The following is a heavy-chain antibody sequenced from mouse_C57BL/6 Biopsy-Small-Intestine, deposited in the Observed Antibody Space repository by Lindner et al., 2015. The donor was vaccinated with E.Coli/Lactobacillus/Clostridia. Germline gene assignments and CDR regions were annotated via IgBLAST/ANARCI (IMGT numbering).Heavy chain of an antibody. Sequence: EVQLQESGGGLVKPGGSLKLSCAASGFTFSSYAMSWVRQTPEKRLEWVATISDGGSYTYYPDNVKGRFTISRDNAKNNLYLQMSHLKSEDTAMYYCARGDSWFAYWGQGTLVTVSA. CDR3: ARGDSWFAY. CDR2: ISDGGSYT. J-gene: IGHJ3*01. CDR1: GFTFSSYA. V-gene: IGHV5-4*01.